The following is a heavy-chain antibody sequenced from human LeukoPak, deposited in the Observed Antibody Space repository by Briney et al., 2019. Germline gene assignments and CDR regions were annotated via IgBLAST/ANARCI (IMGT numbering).Heavy chain of an antibody. D-gene: IGHD6-19*01. CDR3: ARAGSGWSLEWPYFDY. CDR2: INSDGSST. V-gene: IGHV3-74*01. CDR1: GFTFSSYE. J-gene: IGHJ4*02. Sequence: QPGGSLRLSCAASGFTFSSYEMNWVRQAPGKGLVWVSRINSDGSSTSYADSVKGRFTISRDNAKNTLYLQMNSLRAEDTAVYYCARAGSGWSLEWPYFDYWGQGTLVTVSS.